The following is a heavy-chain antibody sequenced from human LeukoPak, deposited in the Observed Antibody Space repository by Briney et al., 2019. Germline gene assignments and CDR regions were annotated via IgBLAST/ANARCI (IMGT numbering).Heavy chain of an antibody. CDR2: IYYSGST. D-gene: IGHD3-10*01. V-gene: IGHV4-59*12. J-gene: IGHJ4*02. Sequence: SETLSLTCTVSGGSISSYYWSWIRQPPGKGLEWIGYIYYSGSTNYNPSLKSRVTISVDTSKNQFSLKLSSVTAADTAVYYCARGFHYYGSGSYFVYWGQGTLVTVSS. CDR3: ARGFHYYGSGSYFVY. CDR1: GGSISSYY.